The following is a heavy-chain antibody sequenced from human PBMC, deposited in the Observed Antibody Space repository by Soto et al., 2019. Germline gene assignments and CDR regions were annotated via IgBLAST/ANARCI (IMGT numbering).Heavy chain of an antibody. Sequence: SVQVSCKASGGTFSTYAISWVRQAPGQGLEWMGGIIPIFGAANYAQKFHDKITITADESTNTAYMELSSLRSEDTAIYYCASLGTYYFHSGNYSKWGQGTPVTV. J-gene: IGHJ4*02. CDR3: ASLGTYYFHSGNYSK. D-gene: IGHD3-10*01. V-gene: IGHV1-69*13. CDR1: GGTFSTYA. CDR2: IIPIFGAA.